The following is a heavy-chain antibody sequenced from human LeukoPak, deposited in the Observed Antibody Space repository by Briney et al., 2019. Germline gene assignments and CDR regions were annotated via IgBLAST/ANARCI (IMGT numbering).Heavy chain of an antibody. CDR3: ARDRSSSWYYFDY. V-gene: IGHV1-8*01. CDR2: MSPNSGKT. Sequence: GASVKVSCKTSGYSFTNYDINWVRQATGQGLEWMGWMSPNSGKTGYAQKFQGRVTMTKNTSMSAAYMELSSLRSEDTAVYYCARDRSSSWYYFDYWGQGTLVTVSS. J-gene: IGHJ4*02. CDR1: GYSFTNYD. D-gene: IGHD6-13*01.